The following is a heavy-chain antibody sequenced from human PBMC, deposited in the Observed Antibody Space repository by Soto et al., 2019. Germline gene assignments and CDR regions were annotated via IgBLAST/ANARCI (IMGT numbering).Heavy chain of an antibody. J-gene: IGHJ6*03. CDR2: IFSNDET. CDR1: GFSLSNGKVG. CDR3: ARILFGRSVAGGYIYMDV. V-gene: IGHV2-26*01. D-gene: IGHD6-19*01. Sequence: HVTLKESGPVLVKPTETLTLTCTVSGFSLSNGKVGVSWIRQPPGKALEWLAHIFSNDETSYRTSLKSRLTISADTSKSQVVLTMTNVDSVDTATYYCARILFGRSVAGGYIYMDVWGKGTTVTVSS.